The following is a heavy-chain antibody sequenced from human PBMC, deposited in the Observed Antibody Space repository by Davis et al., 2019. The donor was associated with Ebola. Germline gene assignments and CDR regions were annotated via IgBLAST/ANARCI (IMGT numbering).Heavy chain of an antibody. D-gene: IGHD3-10*01. CDR2: IYYRGST. J-gene: IGHJ6*02. Sequence: MPSETLSPTCAVYGGSFSGYYWSWIRQPPGKGLEWIGYIYYRGSTNYNPSLKSRVTILVDTSKNQFSLQLNSVTPEETAVYYCARAGSYYYGMDVWGQGTTVTVSS. V-gene: IGHV4-59*12. CDR1: GGSFSGYY. CDR3: ARAGSYYYGMDV.